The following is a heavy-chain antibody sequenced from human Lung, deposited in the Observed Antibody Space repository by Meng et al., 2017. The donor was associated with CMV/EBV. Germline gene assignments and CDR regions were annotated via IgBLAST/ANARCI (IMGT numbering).Heavy chain of an antibody. Sequence: GGSXRLSCAASGFSFDDYAMHWVRQAPGKGLEWVSLITWDGISTYYADSVKGRFTISRDNSKNFLYLEMHSLRAEDSAFYYCAKDNDYDSSGYYFDYLGQGXLVTVSS. CDR2: ITWDGIST. D-gene: IGHD3-22*01. V-gene: IGHV3-43D*04. CDR3: AKDNDYDSSGYYFDY. CDR1: GFSFDDYA. J-gene: IGHJ4*02.